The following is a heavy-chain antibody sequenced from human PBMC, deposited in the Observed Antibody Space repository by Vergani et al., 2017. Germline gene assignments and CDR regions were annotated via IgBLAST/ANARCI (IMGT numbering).Heavy chain of an antibody. J-gene: IGHJ5*02. D-gene: IGHD4-17*01. V-gene: IGHV4-38-2*02. CDR2: IYHSGST. CDR3: ARGTHDYGDYGP. CDR1: GYSISSGYY. Sequence: QVQLQESGPGLVKPSETLSLTCTVSGYSISSGYYWGWIRRPPGKGLEWIGSIYHSGSTYYNPSLQSRVTISVDTSKNQFSLKLSSVTAADMAVYYCARGTHDYGDYGPWGQGTLVTVSS.